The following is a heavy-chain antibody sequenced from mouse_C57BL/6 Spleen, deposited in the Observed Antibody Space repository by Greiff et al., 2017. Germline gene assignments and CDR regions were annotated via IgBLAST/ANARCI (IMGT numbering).Heavy chain of an antibody. J-gene: IGHJ3*01. Sequence: EVKLVESGGSLLKPGGSLKLSSAASGFPFSSSALSWFRQTPEKRLEWVATFSDGGSYTYYPDNVKGRFTISRDNAKNNLYLQMSHLKSEDTAMYYCAREGDGYYPFAYWGQGTLVTVSA. V-gene: IGHV5-4*01. CDR2: FSDGGSYT. CDR3: AREGDGYYPFAY. D-gene: IGHD2-3*01. CDR1: GFPFSSSA.